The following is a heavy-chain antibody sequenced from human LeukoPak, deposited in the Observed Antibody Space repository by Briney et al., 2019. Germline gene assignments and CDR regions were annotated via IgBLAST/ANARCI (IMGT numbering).Heavy chain of an antibody. J-gene: IGHJ1*01. CDR2: INPKSGVT. D-gene: IGHD2-15*01. CDR3: ARRQPYCSGGACYH. V-gene: IGHV1-2*02. Sequence: ASVKVSCKTSGYTFTANCIHWVRQAPGQGLEWMGWINPKSGVTNYAQKFQGRVTMTRDTSISTAYMELNSLRSGDTAVYFCARRQPYCSGGACYHWGQGTLVTVSS. CDR1: GYTFTANC.